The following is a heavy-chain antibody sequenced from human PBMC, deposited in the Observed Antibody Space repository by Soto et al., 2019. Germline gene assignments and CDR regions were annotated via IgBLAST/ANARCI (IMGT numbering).Heavy chain of an antibody. CDR1: GFTFSSYG. J-gene: IGHJ6*02. Sequence: GGSLRLSCAASGFTFSSYGMHWVRQAPGKGLEWVAVISYDGSNKYYADSVKGRFTISRDNSKNTLYLQMNSLRAEDTAVYYCAKAYSSGWYGNRDYYGMDVWGQGTTVTVSS. V-gene: IGHV3-30*18. CDR3: AKAYSSGWYGNRDYYGMDV. CDR2: ISYDGSNK. D-gene: IGHD6-19*01.